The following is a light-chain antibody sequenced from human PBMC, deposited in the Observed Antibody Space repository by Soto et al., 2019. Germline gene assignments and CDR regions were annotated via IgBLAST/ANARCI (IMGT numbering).Light chain of an antibody. J-gene: IGLJ2*01. CDR1: SSDIGDYTY. CDR3: SPYTSNATLL. Sequence: QSALTQPASVSRSPGQSITISCTGTSSDIGDYTYVSWYQQHPGHAPKFLILDVSDRPSGVSVRFSGSKSANTASLTISGLQDEDEDDYYCSPYTSNATLLFVGRTKLTVL. CDR2: DVS. V-gene: IGLV2-14*03.